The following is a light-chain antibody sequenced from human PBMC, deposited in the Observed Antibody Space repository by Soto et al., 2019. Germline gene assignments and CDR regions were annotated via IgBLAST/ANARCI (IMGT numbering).Light chain of an antibody. CDR3: CSYAGSYSLYV. CDR2: DVS. J-gene: IGLJ1*01. V-gene: IGLV2-11*01. CDR1: SSDVGGYNY. Sequence: QSVLTQPRSVSGSPGQSVTISCTGTSSDVGGYNYVSWYQQHPGKAPKLIIYDVSEWPSGVPDRFSGSKSGNTASLTISGLQAEDEADYYCCSYAGSYSLYVFGTGTKLTVL.